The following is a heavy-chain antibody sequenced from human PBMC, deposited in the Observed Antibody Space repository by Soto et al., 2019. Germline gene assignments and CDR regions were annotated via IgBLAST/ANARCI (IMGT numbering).Heavy chain of an antibody. V-gene: IGHV4-39*01. D-gene: IGHD3-10*02. J-gene: IGHJ6*02. Sequence: SETLSLTCTVSGGSISSISSYWGWIRQPPGKGLEWIGNVYYSGSTYSNPSLKSRLTISADTSKNQFSLKLSSVTAADTAVYSWAIKRDYYFARGSGPHLNGMTVWGQGQTATVS. CDR3: AIKRDYYFARGSGPHLNGMTV. CDR2: VYYSGST. CDR1: GGSISSISSY.